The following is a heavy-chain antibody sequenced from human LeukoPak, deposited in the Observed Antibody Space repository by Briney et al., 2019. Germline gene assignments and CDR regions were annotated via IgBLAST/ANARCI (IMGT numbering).Heavy chain of an antibody. V-gene: IGHV3-21*01. J-gene: IGHJ3*02. CDR3: ARVRDTSMVYDALDI. Sequence: PGGSLRLSCAASGFIFGNYSLNWVRQAPGKGLEWVSSIRSSTRYIFYADSVKGRFTVSRDNAKNSLFLQMNSLRAEDTAVYYCARVRDTSMVYDALDIWGQGTMVTVSS. CDR2: IRSSTRYI. CDR1: GFIFGNYS. D-gene: IGHD5-18*01.